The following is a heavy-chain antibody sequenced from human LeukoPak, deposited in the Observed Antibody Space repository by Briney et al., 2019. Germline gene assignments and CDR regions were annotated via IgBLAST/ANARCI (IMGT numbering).Heavy chain of an antibody. Sequence: SVKVSFKSSGGTFSSYAISWVRQPPGQGLEWMGGILPLLGKANYAQKFQGRVTINADEPTSTAYMELSSLRSEDTAVYYCARSRRITIFGVVIIPNYCYYYYMDVWGKGTTVTVSS. J-gene: IGHJ6*03. CDR1: GGTFSSYA. D-gene: IGHD3-3*01. CDR3: ARSRRITIFGVVIIPNYCYYYYMDV. V-gene: IGHV1-69*01. CDR2: ILPLLGKA.